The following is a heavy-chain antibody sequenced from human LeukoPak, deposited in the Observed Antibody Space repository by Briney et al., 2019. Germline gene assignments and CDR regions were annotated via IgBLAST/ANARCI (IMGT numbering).Heavy chain of an antibody. CDR3: ARDHRPEIQYYYMDV. Sequence: GGSLRLSCAASGLSLSNYGMHWVRQAPGKGLEWVAALLYDGNTKHYADSVKGRFTISRDISKNTFYLQMNSLTAEDTAVYYCARDHRPEIQYYYMDVWGKGTTVAVSS. CDR2: LLYDGNTK. V-gene: IGHV3-33*01. D-gene: IGHD1-14*01. CDR1: GLSLSNYG. J-gene: IGHJ6*03.